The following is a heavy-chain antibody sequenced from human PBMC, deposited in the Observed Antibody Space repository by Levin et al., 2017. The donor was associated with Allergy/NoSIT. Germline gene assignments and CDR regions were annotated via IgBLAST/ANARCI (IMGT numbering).Heavy chain of an antibody. V-gene: IGHV4-4*02. CDR3: TKSPRLRGQWLDGRYFES. CDR2: IYHSGTA. Sequence: SETLSLTCGVSGGSVDKGNWWTWVRQAPGKGLEWIGEIYHSGTANYNPSFGSRVSISVPRSRDHFSLKLLSVTAADTAVYSCTKSPRLRGQWLDGRYFESWGQGISVTVSS. D-gene: IGHD6-19*01. J-gene: IGHJ4*02. CDR1: GGSVDKGNW.